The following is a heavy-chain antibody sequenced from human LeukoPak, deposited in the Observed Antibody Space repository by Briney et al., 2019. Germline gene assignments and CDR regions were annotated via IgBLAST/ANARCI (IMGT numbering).Heavy chain of an antibody. D-gene: IGHD3-22*01. J-gene: IGHJ4*02. CDR1: GGSISSYY. CDR3: ARERISGYYDYYFDY. CDR2: IYTSGST. V-gene: IGHV4-4*07. Sequence: PSETLSPTCTVSGGSISSYYWNWIRQPAGKGLEWIGRIYTSGSTNYNPSLKSRVTMSVDTSKNQFSLKLSSVTAADTAVYYCARERISGYYDYYFDYWGQGTLVTVSS.